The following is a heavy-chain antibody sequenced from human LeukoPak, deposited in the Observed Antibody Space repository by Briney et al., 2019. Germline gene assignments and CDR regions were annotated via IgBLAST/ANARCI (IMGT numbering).Heavy chain of an antibody. CDR2: INSDGSST. V-gene: IGHV3-74*01. CDR3: ARASLSYYYDLDV. J-gene: IGHJ6*03. CDR1: GFTFSSYW. Sequence: GGSLRLSCAASGFTFSSYWMHWVRQAPGKGLVWVSRINSDGSSTSYADSVKGRFTISRDNAKNTLYLQRNSLRADDAAVYYCARASLSYYYDLDVWGKGTTVTVSS. D-gene: IGHD3-9*01.